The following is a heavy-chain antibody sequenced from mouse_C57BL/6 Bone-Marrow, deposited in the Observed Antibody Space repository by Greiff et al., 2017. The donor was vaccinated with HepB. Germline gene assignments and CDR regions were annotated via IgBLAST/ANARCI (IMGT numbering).Heavy chain of an antibody. CDR1: GSTFTSSW. Sequence: QVQLQQPGAELVKPGASVKMSCKASGSTFTSSWIPWVKPRPGQGLAWIGALYPGSGSTNYNEKFKSKATLTVDTSSSTAYMQLSSLTSEDSAVYYCASYDQAWFAYWGQGTLVTVSA. CDR3: ASYDQAWFAY. CDR2: LYPGSGST. V-gene: IGHV1-55*01. J-gene: IGHJ3*01. D-gene: IGHD2-3*01.